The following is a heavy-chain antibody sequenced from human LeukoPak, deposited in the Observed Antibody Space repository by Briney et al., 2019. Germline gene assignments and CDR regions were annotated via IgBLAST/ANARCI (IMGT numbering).Heavy chain of an antibody. CDR2: ISGSDSGT. V-gene: IGHV3-23*01. CDR1: GFTFSTYA. CDR3: AKCMSGTGVRLNFDS. D-gene: IGHD2-8*02. J-gene: IGHJ4*02. Sequence: QPGGSLRLSCAASGFTFSTYAMSWVRPPPGKGLQWVSVISGSDSGTYYTDSVKGRFTISRDNSKNTVYLEIDNLRAEDTAVYYCAKCMSGTGVRLNFDSWGQGILVTVSS.